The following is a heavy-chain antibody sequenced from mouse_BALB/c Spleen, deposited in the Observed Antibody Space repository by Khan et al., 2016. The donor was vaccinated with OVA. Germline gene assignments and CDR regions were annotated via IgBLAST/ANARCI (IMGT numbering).Heavy chain of an antibody. V-gene: IGHV14-3*02. D-gene: IGHD2-1*01. CDR3: ATLYGNPFAF. CDR1: GFNIKDTY. J-gene: IGHJ3*01. CDR2: IDPPNDDS. Sequence: EVQLQQSGAELVKPGASVKLSCSASGFNIKDTYIHWMKQRPEQGLEWIGRIDPPNDDSKYGPKFQAKATLTADTSSNTAYLQLSNLTSEDTAVYYSATLYGNPFAFWGQGTLVSVSA.